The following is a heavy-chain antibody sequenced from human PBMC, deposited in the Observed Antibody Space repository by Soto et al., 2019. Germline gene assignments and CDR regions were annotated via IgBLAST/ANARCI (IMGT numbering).Heavy chain of an antibody. CDR2: ISSSGSTI. D-gene: IGHD3-16*02. Sequence: GGSLRLSCAASGFTFSDYYMSWIRQAPGKGLEWVSYISSSGSTIYYADSVKGRFTISRDNAKNSLYLQMNSLRAEDTAVYYCVRGPYDYVWGSDPPHFDYWGQGTLVTVSS. V-gene: IGHV3-11*01. CDR1: GFTFSDYY. CDR3: VRGPYDYVWGSDPPHFDY. J-gene: IGHJ4*02.